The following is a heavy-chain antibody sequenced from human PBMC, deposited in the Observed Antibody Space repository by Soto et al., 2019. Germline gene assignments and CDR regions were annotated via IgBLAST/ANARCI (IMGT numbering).Heavy chain of an antibody. D-gene: IGHD6-13*01. CDR1: SGSISSSNW. CDR2: VFHSGST. CDR3: ARVRYSSSYFDY. Sequence: QVQLQESGPGLVKPSGTLSLTCAVSSGSISSSNWWCWVRQPPGKGLEWIGEVFHSGSTNYNQSLKSRVTISVDKSKNQFSLKLSSVTDADTAVYYCARVRYSSSYFDYWGQGTLVTVSS. J-gene: IGHJ4*02. V-gene: IGHV4-4*02.